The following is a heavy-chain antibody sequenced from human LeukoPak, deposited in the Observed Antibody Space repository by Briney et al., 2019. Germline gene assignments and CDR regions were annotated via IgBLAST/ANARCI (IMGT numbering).Heavy chain of an antibody. J-gene: IGHJ4*02. CDR3: ALTVGLYGRSRFDS. D-gene: IGHD3-16*01. CDR2: IYQRGRA. V-gene: IGHV4-39*01. Sequence: SETLSLTCTVSGATIISGWYYWARIRQPPGQRPESIMSIYQRGRAYSTPSLMSRVTPALETSKNPFSLRVTSVTAAETAVYFSALTVGLYGRSRFDSWGQGILVTVSS. CDR1: GATIISGWYY.